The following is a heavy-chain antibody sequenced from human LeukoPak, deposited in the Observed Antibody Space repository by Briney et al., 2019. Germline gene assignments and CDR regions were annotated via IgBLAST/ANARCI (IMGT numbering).Heavy chain of an antibody. CDR3: ARHFVYISSWTPFAY. Sequence: SETLSLTCTVSGGSISSSSYYWCWIRQPPGKRLEWIGSSYYSGSTYYNPPLTSRVPISVDTSKTQFSLKLSSVTAADTAVYYCARHFVYISSWTPFAYWGQGTLVTVSS. D-gene: IGHD6-13*01. CDR2: SYYSGST. V-gene: IGHV4-39*01. J-gene: IGHJ4*02. CDR1: GGSISSSSYY.